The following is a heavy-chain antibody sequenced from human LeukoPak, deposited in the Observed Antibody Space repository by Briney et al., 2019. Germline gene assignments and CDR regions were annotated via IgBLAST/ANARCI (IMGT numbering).Heavy chain of an antibody. CDR2: IYYSGST. CDR1: GGSISSYY. V-gene: IGHV4-59*01. Sequence: SETLSLTCTVSGGSISSYYWSWIRQPPGKGLEWIGYIYYSGSTNYNPSLKSRVTISVDTSKNQFSLKLSSVTAADTAVYYCARADTVVINYFDYWGQGTLVTVSS. D-gene: IGHD4-23*01. CDR3: ARADTVVINYFDY. J-gene: IGHJ4*02.